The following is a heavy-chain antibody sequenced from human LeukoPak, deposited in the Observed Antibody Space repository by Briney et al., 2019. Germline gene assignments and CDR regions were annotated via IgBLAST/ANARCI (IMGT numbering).Heavy chain of an antibody. CDR3: ARDYWESAFKYLDY. Sequence: PGESLRLSCEASGFIFSNYGMHWVRQAPGKGREWVALIWYDGKTKFHADSVKGRFTISRDNSKNMLYLQMNSLRVEDTGVYYCARDYWESAFKYLDYWGQGSLVTVSS. CDR1: GFIFSNYG. CDR2: IWYDGKTK. V-gene: IGHV3-33*01. J-gene: IGHJ4*02. D-gene: IGHD2-8*02.